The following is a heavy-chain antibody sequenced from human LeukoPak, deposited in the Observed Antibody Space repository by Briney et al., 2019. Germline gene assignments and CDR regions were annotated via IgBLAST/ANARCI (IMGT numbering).Heavy chain of an antibody. CDR3: AKAPVLGYSSGPTSAPFDY. J-gene: IGHJ4*02. CDR2: ISGSGGST. CDR1: GFTFSSYA. Sequence: GGSLRLSCAASGFTFSSYAMSWVRQAPGKGLEWVSAISGSGGSTYYADSVKGRFTISRDNSKNTLYLQMNSLRAEDTAVYYCAKAPVLGYSSGPTSAPFDYWGQGTLVTVSS. V-gene: IGHV3-23*01. D-gene: IGHD6-19*01.